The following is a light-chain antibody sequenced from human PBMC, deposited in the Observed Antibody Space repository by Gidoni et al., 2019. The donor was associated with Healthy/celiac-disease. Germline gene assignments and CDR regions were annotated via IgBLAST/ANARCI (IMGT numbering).Light chain of an antibody. Sequence: EIVLTQSPGTLSLSPGERATLACRASQSVSSSYLAWYQQKPGQAPRPRIYGAISRATGIPDRFSGSGSGTDFTLTISRLEPEDFAVYYCQQYGSSPPFTFGPGTKVDIK. J-gene: IGKJ3*01. V-gene: IGKV3-20*01. CDR2: GAI. CDR3: QQYGSSPPFT. CDR1: QSVSSSY.